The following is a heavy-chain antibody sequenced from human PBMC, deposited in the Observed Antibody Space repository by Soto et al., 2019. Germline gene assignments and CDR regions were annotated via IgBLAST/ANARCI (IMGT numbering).Heavy chain of an antibody. V-gene: IGHV4-34*01. CDR1: GGSFSGYY. D-gene: IGHD2-8*02. Sequence: QVQLQQWGAGLLKPSETLSLTCAVYGGSFSGYYWTWIRQPPGTGLEWIGENNHSGSTNYNPTPKXXVTISVDTSKNQFSLKLTSVTAADTAVYYCARDKITGLFDYWGQGTLVTVSS. J-gene: IGHJ4*02. CDR3: ARDKITGLFDY. CDR2: NNHSGST.